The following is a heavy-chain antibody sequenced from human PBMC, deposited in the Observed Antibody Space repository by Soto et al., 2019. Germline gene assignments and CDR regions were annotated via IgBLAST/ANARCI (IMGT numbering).Heavy chain of an antibody. CDR3: AKLGGIRYYYDSSGYYWGEDRDAFDI. J-gene: IGHJ3*02. CDR2: ISYDGSNK. Sequence: QVQLVESGGGVVQPGRSLRLSCAASGFTFSSYGMHWVRQAPGKGLEWVAVISYDGSNKYYADSVKGRFTISRDNSKNTLYLQMNSLRAEDTAVYYCAKLGGIRYYYDSSGYYWGEDRDAFDIWGQGTMVTVSS. V-gene: IGHV3-30*18. CDR1: GFTFSSYG. D-gene: IGHD3-22*01.